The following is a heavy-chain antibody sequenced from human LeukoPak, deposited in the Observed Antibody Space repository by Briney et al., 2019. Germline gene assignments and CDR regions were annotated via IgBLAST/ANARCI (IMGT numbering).Heavy chain of an antibody. J-gene: IGHJ4*02. CDR1: GGTFSSYA. CDR2: IIPILGIA. Sequence: GASVKFSCKASGGTFSSYAISWVRQAPGQGLEWMGRIIPILGIANYAQKFQGRVTITADKSTSTAYMELSSLRSEDTAVYYCARGGWPQSYFDYWGQGTLVTVSS. CDR3: ARGGWPQSYFDY. D-gene: IGHD3-10*01. V-gene: IGHV1-69*04.